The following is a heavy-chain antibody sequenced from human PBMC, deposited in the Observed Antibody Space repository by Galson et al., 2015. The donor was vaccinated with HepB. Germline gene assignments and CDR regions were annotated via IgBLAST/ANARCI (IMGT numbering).Heavy chain of an antibody. CDR2: ISSSSSYI. V-gene: IGHV3-21*01. J-gene: IGHJ4*02. Sequence: SLRLSCAASGFTLGSYSMNWVRQAPGRGLEWVSSISSSSSYIYYADSVRGRFTISRDNAKNSLYLQMNSLRAEDAAVYYCAQGSDRMQWLVLTRLGYWGEGTLLTVSS. D-gene: IGHD6-19*01. CDR3: AQGSDRMQWLVLTRLGY. CDR1: GFTLGSYS.